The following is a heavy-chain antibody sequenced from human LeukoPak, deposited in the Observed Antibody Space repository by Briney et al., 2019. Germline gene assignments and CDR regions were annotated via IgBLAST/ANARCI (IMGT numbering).Heavy chain of an antibody. CDR3: ARGAAFAGTHFLFDS. D-gene: IGHD6-19*01. V-gene: IGHV4-59*01. J-gene: IGHJ4*02. Sequence: SGTLSLTCSVSGDSTNNSYWIWMRQPPGKGLEWIGYINFIGATDYNPSLKSRVSMSIDTPKNQFSLKVTSMTAADTAVYFCARGAAFAGTHFLFDSSSQGILVSVYS. CDR2: INFIGAT. CDR1: GDSTNNSY.